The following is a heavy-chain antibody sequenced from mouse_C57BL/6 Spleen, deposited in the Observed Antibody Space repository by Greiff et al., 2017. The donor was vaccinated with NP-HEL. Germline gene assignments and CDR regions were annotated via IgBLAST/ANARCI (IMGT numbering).Heavy chain of an antibody. V-gene: IGHV6-6*01. CDR3: TRTPLISTVAPWFAY. CDR2: IRNKANNHAT. Sequence: EVKLEESGGGLVQPGGSMKLSCAASGFTFSDAWMDWVRQSPEKGLEWVAEIRNKANNHATSYAVSVKGRFTISRDDSKSSVYLQMYLLSAAYTGIYYCTRTPLISTVAPWFAYWGQGTLVTVSA. CDR1: GFTFSDAW. D-gene: IGHD1-1*01. J-gene: IGHJ3*01.